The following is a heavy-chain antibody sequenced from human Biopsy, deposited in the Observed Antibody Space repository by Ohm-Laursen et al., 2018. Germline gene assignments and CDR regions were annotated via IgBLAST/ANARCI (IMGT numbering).Heavy chain of an antibody. CDR2: ISHTGYT. Sequence: VTLSLTCTVSGGSFTGHYWTWIRQPPGKGLEWIGHISHTGYTSYKSSLKSRVTISLDTSMKQFSLRLTSLAAADKAVYYCARGSNENGGVYFQHWGQGTLVTVSS. CDR3: ARGSNENGGVYFQH. J-gene: IGHJ1*01. D-gene: IGHD4-23*01. V-gene: IGHV4-59*11. CDR1: GGSFTGHY.